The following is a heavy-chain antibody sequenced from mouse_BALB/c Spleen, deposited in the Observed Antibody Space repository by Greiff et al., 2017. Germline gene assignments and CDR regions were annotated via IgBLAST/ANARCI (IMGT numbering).Heavy chain of an antibody. CDR2: IWAGGST. CDR1: GFSLTSYG. CDR3: ARATKLRRGNAMDY. V-gene: IGHV2-9*02. D-gene: IGHD2-4*01. J-gene: IGHJ4*01. Sequence: VQRVESGPGLVAPSQTLSITCTASGFSLTSYGVHWVRQPPGKGLEWLGVIWAGGSTNYNSDLMSRLSISKDNSKSHVFLKMNSLRTDDTAMYYCARATKLRRGNAMDYWGQGTSVTVSS.